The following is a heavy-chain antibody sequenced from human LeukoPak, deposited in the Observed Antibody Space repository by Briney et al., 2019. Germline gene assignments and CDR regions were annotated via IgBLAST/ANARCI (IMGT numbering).Heavy chain of an antibody. V-gene: IGHV3-7*03. D-gene: IGHD3-10*02. CDR3: TRENYVPDS. Sequence: GGSLRLSCVASGYTFSPYWMSWVRQTPGRGLEWVASISNGGSATYYVDSVRGRFTISRDDAKNSLFLQMNGLRADDTAVYYCTRENYVPDSWGQGTLVTVSS. CDR2: ISNGGSAT. J-gene: IGHJ4*02. CDR1: GYTFSPYW.